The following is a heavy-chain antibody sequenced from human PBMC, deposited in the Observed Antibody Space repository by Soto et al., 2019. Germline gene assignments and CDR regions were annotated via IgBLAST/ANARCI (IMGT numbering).Heavy chain of an antibody. D-gene: IGHD6-13*01. V-gene: IGHV3-11*05. CDR1: GFTFNDYY. CDR3: ARGGVGAAAGMLFVY. CDR2: ISSTSSYT. J-gene: IGHJ4*02. Sequence: QVQLVESGGGLVKPGGSLRLSCAASGFTFNDYYMSWIRQAPGKGLEWVSYISSTSSYTNYADSVKGRFTISRDNAKNSLYLQMSSLRAEDTAVYYCARGGVGAAAGMLFVYWGQGTLFTVSS.